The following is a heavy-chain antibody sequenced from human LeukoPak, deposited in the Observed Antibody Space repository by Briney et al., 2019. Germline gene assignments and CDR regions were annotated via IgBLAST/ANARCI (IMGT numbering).Heavy chain of an antibody. J-gene: IGHJ6*02. CDR3: AKEGGAGYGYGMDV. CDR1: GFTFSSYA. CDR2: IGGNT. Sequence: GGSLGLSCAASGFTFSSYAMTWVRQAPGKGLEWVSSIGGNTCYTDSVKGRLTISGDNSKNTLYLQMDSLRAGDTALYYCAKEGGAGYGYGMDVWGQGTTVTVSS. V-gene: IGHV3-23*01. D-gene: IGHD5-18*01.